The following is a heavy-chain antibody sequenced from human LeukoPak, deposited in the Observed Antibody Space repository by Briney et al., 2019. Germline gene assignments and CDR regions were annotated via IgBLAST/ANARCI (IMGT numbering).Heavy chain of an antibody. CDR2: INHSGST. V-gene: IGHV4-34*01. Sequence: PSETLSLTCAVYGGSFSGYYWSWIRQPPGKGLEWIGEINHSGSTNYNPSLKSRVTISVDTSKNQFSLQLNSVTPEDTAVYYCARGLGYSSGWYAEYYFDYWGQGTLVTVSS. D-gene: IGHD6-19*01. CDR3: ARGLGYSSGWYAEYYFDY. J-gene: IGHJ4*02. CDR1: GGSFSGYY.